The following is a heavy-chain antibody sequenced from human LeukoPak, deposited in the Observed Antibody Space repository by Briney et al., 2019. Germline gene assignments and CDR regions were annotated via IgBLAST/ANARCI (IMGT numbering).Heavy chain of an antibody. CDR1: GYTFTSYD. J-gene: IGHJ4*02. V-gene: IGHV1-8*01. CDR2: MNPNSGNT. CDR3: ASVGRGYSYGEIGY. Sequence: GASVKVSCKASGYTFTSYDINWVRQATGQGLEWMGWMNPNSGNTGYAQKFQGRVTMTRNTSINTAYMELSSLRSEDTAVYYCASVGRGYSYGEIGYWGQGTLVTVSS. D-gene: IGHD5-18*01.